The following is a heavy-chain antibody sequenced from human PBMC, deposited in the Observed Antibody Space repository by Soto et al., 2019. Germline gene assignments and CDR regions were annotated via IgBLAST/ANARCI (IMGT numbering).Heavy chain of an antibody. CDR3: TRDAYYDFWSGYSGYYYYYMDV. CDR1: GFTFSSYW. V-gene: IGHV3-74*01. Sequence: PGGSLRLSCAASGFTFSSYWMHWVRQDPGKGLVWVSRINGDGSSTSYADSVKGRFTISRDNAKNTLYLQMNSLRAEDTAVYYCTRDAYYDFWSGYSGYYYYYMDVWGKGTTVTVSS. J-gene: IGHJ6*03. CDR2: INGDGSST. D-gene: IGHD3-3*01.